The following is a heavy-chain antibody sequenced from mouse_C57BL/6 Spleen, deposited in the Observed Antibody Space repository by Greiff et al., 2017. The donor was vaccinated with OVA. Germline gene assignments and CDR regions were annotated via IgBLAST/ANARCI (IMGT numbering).Heavy chain of an antibody. CDR2: ISYAGSN. CDR1: GYSITSGYY. Sequence: EVQLQESGPGLVKPSQSLSLTCSVTGYSITSGYYWNWIRQFPGNKLEWMGYISYAGSNNYNPSLKNRISITRDTSKNQFFLKLNSVTTEDTATYYCARDRITTVVGGAMDYWGQGTSVTVSS. CDR3: ARDRITTVVGGAMDY. V-gene: IGHV3-6*01. D-gene: IGHD1-1*01. J-gene: IGHJ4*01.